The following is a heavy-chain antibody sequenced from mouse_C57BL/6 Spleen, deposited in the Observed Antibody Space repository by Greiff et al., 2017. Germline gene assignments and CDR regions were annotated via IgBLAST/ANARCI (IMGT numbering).Heavy chain of an antibody. CDR3: ARGGYYGNYDDYYAMGY. CDR1: GYTFTSYW. J-gene: IGHJ4*01. Sequence: QVQLQQPGAELVKPGASVKLSCTASGYTFTSYWMHWVKQRPGRGLEWIGRIDPNSGGTKYNEKFKSKATLTVDKPTSTAYMQLSSLTSEDSAVYYGARGGYYGNYDDYYAMGYWGKGASVTVSS. CDR2: IDPNSGGT. V-gene: IGHV1-72*01. D-gene: IGHD2-1*01.